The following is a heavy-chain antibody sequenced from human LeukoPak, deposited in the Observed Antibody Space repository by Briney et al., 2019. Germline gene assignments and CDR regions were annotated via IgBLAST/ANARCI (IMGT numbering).Heavy chain of an antibody. Sequence: ASVKVSCKASGYAFTSYGISWVRQAPGQGLEWMGWISAYNGNTNYAQKLQGRVTMTTDTSTSTAYMELRSLRSDDTAVYYCARSTLTDLPSDYWGQGTLVTVSS. CDR1: GYAFTSYG. V-gene: IGHV1-18*01. CDR2: ISAYNGNT. D-gene: IGHD1-1*01. CDR3: ARSTLTDLPSDY. J-gene: IGHJ4*02.